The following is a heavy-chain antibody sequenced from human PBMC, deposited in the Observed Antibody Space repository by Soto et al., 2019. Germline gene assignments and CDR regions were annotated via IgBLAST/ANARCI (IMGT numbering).Heavy chain of an antibody. V-gene: IGHV4-59*01. CDR1: GGSISSYY. CDR2: IYYSGST. Sequence: SETLSLTCTVSGGSISSYYWSWIRQPPGKGLEWIGYIYYSGSTNYNPSLKSRVTISVDTSKNQFSLKLSSVTAADTAVYYCAREGSWSGLVFDYWGQGTLVTVSS. D-gene: IGHD3-3*01. J-gene: IGHJ4*02. CDR3: AREGSWSGLVFDY.